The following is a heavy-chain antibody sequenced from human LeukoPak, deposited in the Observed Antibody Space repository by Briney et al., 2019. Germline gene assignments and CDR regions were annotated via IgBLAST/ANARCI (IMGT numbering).Heavy chain of an antibody. D-gene: IGHD5-12*01. Sequence: GGSLRLSCAASGFTFSSYSMNWVRQAPGKGLEWVSSISSSSSYIYYADSVKGRFTISRDNAKNSLYLQMNSLRAEDTAVYYCAISYSGYDLDFDYWGQGTLVTVSS. CDR2: ISSSSSYI. J-gene: IGHJ4*02. CDR3: AISYSGYDLDFDY. CDR1: GFTFSSYS. V-gene: IGHV3-21*01.